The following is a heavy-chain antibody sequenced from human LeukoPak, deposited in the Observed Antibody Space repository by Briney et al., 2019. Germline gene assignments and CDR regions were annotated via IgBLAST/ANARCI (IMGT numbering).Heavy chain of an antibody. V-gene: IGHV3-30*02. D-gene: IGHD3-22*01. J-gene: IGHJ3*02. CDR3: ARDYYDSSGHSYDAFDI. CDR2: IRYDGSNK. CDR1: GFTFSNYG. Sequence: TGGSLRLSCAASGFTFSNYGIHWVRQAPGKGLEWVAFIRYDGSNKYYADSVKGRFTTSRDNSKNTLYLQMNSLRPEDTAVYYCARDYYDSSGHSYDAFDIWGQGTMVTVSS.